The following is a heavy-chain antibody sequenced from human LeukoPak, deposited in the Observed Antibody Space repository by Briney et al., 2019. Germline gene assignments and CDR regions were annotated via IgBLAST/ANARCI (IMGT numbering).Heavy chain of an antibody. V-gene: IGHV3-30*02. D-gene: IGHD4-11*01. CDR1: GFTFSSYG. J-gene: IGHJ6*03. CDR2: IRYDGSNK. Sequence: GGSLRLSCAASGFTFSSYGMHWVRQAPGKGLEWVAFIRYDGSNKYYADSVKGRFTISRDNSKNTLYLQMNSLRAEDTAVYYCAKGSMTTPMRSGSDYYYYMDVWGKGTTVTISS. CDR3: AKGSMTTPMRSGSDYYYYMDV.